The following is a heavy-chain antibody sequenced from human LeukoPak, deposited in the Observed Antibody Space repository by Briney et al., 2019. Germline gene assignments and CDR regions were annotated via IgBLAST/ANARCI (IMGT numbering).Heavy chain of an antibody. CDR3: ARRDSRSWYSYYFDY. J-gene: IGHJ4*02. CDR2: IYYSGST. Sequence: PSETLSLTCTVSGGSISSYYWSWIRQPPGKGLEWIGYIYYSGSTNYNPSLKSRVTISVDTSKNQFSLKLSSVTAADTAVYYCARRDSRSWYSYYFDYWGQGTLVTVSS. V-gene: IGHV4-59*08. D-gene: IGHD6-13*01. CDR1: GGSISSYY.